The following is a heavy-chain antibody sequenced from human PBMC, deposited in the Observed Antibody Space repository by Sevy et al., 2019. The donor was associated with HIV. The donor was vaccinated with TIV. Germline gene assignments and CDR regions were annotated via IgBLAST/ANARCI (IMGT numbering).Heavy chain of an antibody. V-gene: IGHV3-48*03. CDR2: ISNSGSII. D-gene: IGHD6-13*01. CDR3: AREDGSRQYFQY. J-gene: IGHJ1*01. CDR1: GFTFSSYE. Sequence: GGSLRLSCVISGFTFSSYEMNLVRQAPGKGLEWVSHISNSGSIIYYEDSVKGRFTISRDNAKNSLYLQMNSLRAEDTAVYYCAREDGSRQYFQYWGQGTLVTVSS.